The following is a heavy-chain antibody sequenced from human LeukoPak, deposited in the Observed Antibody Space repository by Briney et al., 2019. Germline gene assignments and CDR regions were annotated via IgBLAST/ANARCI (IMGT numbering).Heavy chain of an antibody. Sequence: GGSLRLSCAASGFTFSNAWMSWVRQAPGKGLEWVGRIKSKTDGGTTDYAAPVKGRFTISRDDSKNTLYLHLNSLRAEDTAVYYCAKEIDEVGATPEGYWGQGTLVTVSS. CDR2: IKSKTDGGTT. CDR1: GFTFSNAW. CDR3: AKEIDEVGATPEGY. J-gene: IGHJ4*02. D-gene: IGHD1-26*01. V-gene: IGHV3-15*01.